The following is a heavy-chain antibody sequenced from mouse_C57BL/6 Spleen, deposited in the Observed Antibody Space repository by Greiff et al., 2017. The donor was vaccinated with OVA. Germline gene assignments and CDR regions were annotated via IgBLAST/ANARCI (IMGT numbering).Heavy chain of an antibody. CDR3: AYGNYVNYAMDY. V-gene: IGHV1-63*01. J-gene: IGHJ4*01. CDR1: GYTFTNYW. D-gene: IGHD2-1*01. CDR2: IYPGGGYT. Sequence: QVQLQQSGAELVRPGTSVKMSCKASGYTFTNYWIGWAKQRPGHGLEWIGDIYPGGGYTNYNEKFKGKATLTADKSSSTAYMQFSSLTSGDSAIYYCAYGNYVNYAMDYWGQGTSVTVSS.